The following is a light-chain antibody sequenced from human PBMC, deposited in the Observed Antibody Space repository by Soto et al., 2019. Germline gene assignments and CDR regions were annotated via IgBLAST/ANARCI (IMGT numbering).Light chain of an antibody. CDR3: QQYYSTPQT. CDR2: WAS. Sequence: DIVMTQSPDSLAVSLGERASINCKSSQSVLYSSNNKNYLAWYQQKQGQXPKXLIYWASTRESGVPDRFSGSGSGTDLTITISSLQAEDVEVYYCQQYYSTPQTFGQGTKVDIK. V-gene: IGKV4-1*01. J-gene: IGKJ1*01. CDR1: QSVLYSSNNKNY.